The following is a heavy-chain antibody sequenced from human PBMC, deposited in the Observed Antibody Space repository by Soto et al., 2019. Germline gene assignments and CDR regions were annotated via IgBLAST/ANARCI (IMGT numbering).Heavy chain of an antibody. V-gene: IGHV3-30*18. CDR1: GFTFSSNG. J-gene: IGHJ4*02. D-gene: IGHD6-19*01. CDR3: AKTGAVAAMGYHFDC. Sequence: QVQLVESGGGVVQPGTSLRLSCAASGFTFSSNGIYWVRQAPGKGLEWVAVISHNGVNKQYADSVKGRFTISRDNSKNTLYLQMSSLRPDDTAFYYCAKTGAVAAMGYHFDCWGQGTLVTVSS. CDR2: ISHNGVNK.